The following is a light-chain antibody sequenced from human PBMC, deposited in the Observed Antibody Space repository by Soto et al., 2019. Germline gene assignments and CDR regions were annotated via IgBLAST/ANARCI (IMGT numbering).Light chain of an antibody. J-gene: IGLJ1*01. CDR3: SSYTSSSTLYV. V-gene: IGLV2-14*01. CDR2: EVS. Sequence: QSALTQPASVSGSPGQSITISCTGTSSDVGDYNYISWYQQHPGKAPKLMIYEVSNRPSGVSNRFSGSKSGNTASLTISGLQADDEADYYCSSYTSSSTLYVFGTGTTLTVL. CDR1: SSDVGDYNY.